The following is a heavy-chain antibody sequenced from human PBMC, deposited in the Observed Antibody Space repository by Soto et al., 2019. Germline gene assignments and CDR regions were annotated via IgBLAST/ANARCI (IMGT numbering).Heavy chain of an antibody. V-gene: IGHV4-59*01. CDR2: IHYNGNT. CDR3: AREGNLGRWLQPLDF. CDR1: GDSIRAYS. Sequence: SETLSLTCTVSGDSIRAYSWSWVRQPPGKGLEWIGNIHYNGNTKYSPSLKSRVTMSVDTSKNHFSLRLISVTAADTAIYFCAREGNLGRWLQPLDFWGQGTLVTVSS. J-gene: IGHJ4*02. D-gene: IGHD5-12*01.